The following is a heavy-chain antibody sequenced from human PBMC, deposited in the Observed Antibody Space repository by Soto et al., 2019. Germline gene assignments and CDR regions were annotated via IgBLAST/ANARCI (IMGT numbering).Heavy chain of an antibody. CDR3: ARVRRSKVTIAAADSYYYYYGMDV. J-gene: IGHJ6*02. D-gene: IGHD6-13*01. Sequence: ASVKVSCKASGYTFTSYGISWVRQAPGQGLEWMGWISAYNGNTNYAQKLQGRVTMTTDTSTSTAYMELRSLRSDDTAVYYCARVRRSKVTIAAADSYYYYYGMDVWGQGTTVTVSS. V-gene: IGHV1-18*01. CDR1: GYTFTSYG. CDR2: ISAYNGNT.